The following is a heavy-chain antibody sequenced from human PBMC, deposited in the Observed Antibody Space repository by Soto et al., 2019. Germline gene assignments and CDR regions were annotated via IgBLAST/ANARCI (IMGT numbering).Heavy chain of an antibody. V-gene: IGHV1-2*02. Sequence: GASVKVSCKASGYTFTGYYMHWVRQAPGQGLEWMGWINPNSGGTNYAQKFQGRVTMTRDTSISTAYMELGRLRSDDTAVYYCARSCGGDCYSGNYGMDVWGQGTTVTVSS. J-gene: IGHJ6*02. CDR3: ARSCGGDCYSGNYGMDV. CDR2: INPNSGGT. CDR1: GYTFTGYY. D-gene: IGHD2-21*02.